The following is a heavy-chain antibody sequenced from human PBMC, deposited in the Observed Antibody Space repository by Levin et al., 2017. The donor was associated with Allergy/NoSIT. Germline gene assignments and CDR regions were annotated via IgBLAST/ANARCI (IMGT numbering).Heavy chain of an antibody. CDR1: GYRFTSNW. V-gene: IGHV5-51*01. Sequence: GESLKISCKGSGYRFTSNWIAWVRQMPGKGLEWMGIIHPSDSETTYSPSFQGQVTISVDKSINTAYLQWASVKASDTAIYYCARQKISYFDSWGQGTLVTVSS. J-gene: IGHJ4*02. CDR2: IHPSDSET. CDR3: ARQKISYFDS.